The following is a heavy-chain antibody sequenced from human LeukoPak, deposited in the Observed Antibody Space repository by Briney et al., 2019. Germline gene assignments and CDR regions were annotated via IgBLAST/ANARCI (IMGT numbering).Heavy chain of an antibody. CDR2: IWYDGSNK. V-gene: IGHV3-33*06. CDR1: GFTFSSYG. D-gene: IGHD1-26*01. J-gene: IGHJ6*02. CDR3: AKEGGKTSYYYYYYGMDV. Sequence: GRSLRLSCAASGFTFSSYGMHWVRQAPGKGLEWVAVIWYDGSNKYYADSVKGRFTISRDNSENTLYLQMNSLRAEDAAVYYCAKEGGKTSYYYYYYGMDVWGQGTTVTVSS.